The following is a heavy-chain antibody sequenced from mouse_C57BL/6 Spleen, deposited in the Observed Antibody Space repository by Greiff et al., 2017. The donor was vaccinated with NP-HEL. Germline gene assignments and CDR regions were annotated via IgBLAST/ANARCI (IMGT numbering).Heavy chain of an antibody. V-gene: IGHV1-80*01. D-gene: IGHD2-4*01. CDR2: IYPGDGDT. J-gene: IGHJ4*01. CDR3: ARRGSDYEGDY. Sequence: QVQLKQSGAELVKPGASVKISCKASGYAFSSYWMNWVKQRPGKGLEWIGQIYPGDGDTNYNGKFKGKATLTADKSSSTAYMQLSSLTSEDSAVYFCARRGSDYEGDYWGQGTSVTVSS. CDR1: GYAFSSYW.